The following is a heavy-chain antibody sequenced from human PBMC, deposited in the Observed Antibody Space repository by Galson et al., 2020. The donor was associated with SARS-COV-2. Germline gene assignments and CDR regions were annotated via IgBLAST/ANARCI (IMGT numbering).Heavy chain of an antibody. Sequence: SCAASGFTFSSYGMHWVRQAPGKGLEWVAVISYDGSNKYYADSVKGRFTISRDNSKNTLYLQMNSLRAEDTAVYYCAKDGTYYDFWSGYPTPYYYYGMDVWGQGTTVTVSS. J-gene: IGHJ6*02. V-gene: IGHV3-30*18. D-gene: IGHD3-3*01. CDR3: AKDGTYYDFWSGYPTPYYYYGMDV. CDR1: GFTFSSYG. CDR2: ISYDGSNK.